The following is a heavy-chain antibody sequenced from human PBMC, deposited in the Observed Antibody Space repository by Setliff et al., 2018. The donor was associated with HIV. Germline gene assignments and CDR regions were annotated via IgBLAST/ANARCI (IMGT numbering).Heavy chain of an antibody. V-gene: IGHV4-59*11. D-gene: IGHD1-26*01. CDR3: ASGSPFDGFDM. CDR2: IYTTGST. CDR1: GGSMSTHY. Sequence: SETLSLTCTVSGGSMSTHYWSWIRQTPGKRLEWVGHIYTTGSTHYNPSLRSRVTISIDTSKSHFSLRLKSVTAADTALYYCASGSPFDGFDMWGQGTMVTVSS. J-gene: IGHJ3*02.